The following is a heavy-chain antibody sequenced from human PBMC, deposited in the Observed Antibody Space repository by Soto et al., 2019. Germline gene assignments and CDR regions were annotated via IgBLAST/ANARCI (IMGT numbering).Heavy chain of an antibody. V-gene: IGHV4-30-2*01. CDR2: IYHSGST. D-gene: IGHD4-17*01. Sequence: ASETLSLTCAVSGGSISSGGYSWSWIRQPPGKGLEWIGYIYHSGSTYYNPSLKSRVTISVDRSKNQFSLRLSSVTAADTAVYYCARGQGYGDLRYFDYWGQGTLVTVSS. CDR3: ARGQGYGDLRYFDY. CDR1: GGSISSGGYS. J-gene: IGHJ4*02.